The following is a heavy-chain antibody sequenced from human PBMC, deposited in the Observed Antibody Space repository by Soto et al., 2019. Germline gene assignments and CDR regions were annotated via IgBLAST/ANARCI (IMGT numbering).Heavy chain of an antibody. D-gene: IGHD3-3*01. J-gene: IGHJ6*02. CDR3: ARAYDFWSGYYSAGFLDRYYYYGMDV. Sequence: SETLSLTCTVSGGSISSYYWSWIRQPPGKGLEWIGYIYYSGSTNYNPSLKSRVTISVDTSKNQFSLKLSSVTAADTAVYYCARAYDFWSGYYSAGFLDRYYYYGMDVWGQGTTVTVS. CDR2: IYYSGST. CDR1: GGSISSYY. V-gene: IGHV4-59*12.